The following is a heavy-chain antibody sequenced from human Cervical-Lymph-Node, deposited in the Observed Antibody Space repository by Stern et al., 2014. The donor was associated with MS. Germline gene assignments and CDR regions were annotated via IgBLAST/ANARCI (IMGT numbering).Heavy chain of an antibody. J-gene: IGHJ4*02. V-gene: IGHV3-21*01. D-gene: IGHD3-10*02. CDR3: ARPSPMYPSPFDY. CDR1: GFTFSSYG. Sequence: EVQLVQSGGGLVKPGGSLRLSCATSGFTFSSYGMNWVRQAPGKGLEWVSSISSGSDYIFYADSVKGRFTISRDNAKNSLYLQMNTLRAEDTAVFYCARPSPMYPSPFDYWGQGALVTVSS. CDR2: ISSGSDYI.